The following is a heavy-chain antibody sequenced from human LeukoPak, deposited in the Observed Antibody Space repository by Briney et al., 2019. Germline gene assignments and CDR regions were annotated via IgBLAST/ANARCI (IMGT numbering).Heavy chain of an antibody. CDR3: ARLTSSSRYCSGGSGPNDAFDI. D-gene: IGHD2-15*01. J-gene: IGHJ3*02. CDR2: IYYSGST. V-gene: IGHV4-59*08. CDR1: GGSISSYY. Sequence: PSETLSLTCTVSGGSISSYYWSWIRQPPGKGLEWIGYIYYSGSTNYNPSLKSRVTISVDTSKNQFSLKLSSVTAADTAVYYCARLTSSSRYCSGGSGPNDAFDIWGQGTMVTVSS.